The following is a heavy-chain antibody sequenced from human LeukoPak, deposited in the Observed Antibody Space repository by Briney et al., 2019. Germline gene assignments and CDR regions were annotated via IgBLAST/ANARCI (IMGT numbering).Heavy chain of an antibody. V-gene: IGHV3-7*01. CDR2: IEKDGGVK. CDR1: GFTFSDYY. CDR3: ARDRSNSDVGKTGDY. J-gene: IGHJ4*02. D-gene: IGHD1-14*01. Sequence: PGGSLRLSCAASGFTFSDYYMTWIRQAPGKGLEWVAKIEKDGGVKVYVDSVKGRFAISRDNAKNSLYLQMNSLRVEDTAVYYCARDRSNSDVGKTGDYWGQGTLVTVSS.